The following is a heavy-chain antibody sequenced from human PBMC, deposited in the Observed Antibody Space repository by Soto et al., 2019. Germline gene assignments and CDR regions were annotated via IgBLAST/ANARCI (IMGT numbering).Heavy chain of an antibody. CDR2: ISYDGSNK. D-gene: IGHD6-19*01. V-gene: IGHV3-30*18. CDR1: GFTFSSYG. CDR3: AKDLSVARTRFIYYYYGMDV. Sequence: QVQLVESGGGVVQPGRSLRLSCAASGFTFSSYGMHWVRQAPGKGLEWVAVISYDGSNKYYADSVKGRFTISRDNSKNTLYLQMNSLRAEDTAVYYCAKDLSVARTRFIYYYYGMDVWGQGTTVTVSS. J-gene: IGHJ6*02.